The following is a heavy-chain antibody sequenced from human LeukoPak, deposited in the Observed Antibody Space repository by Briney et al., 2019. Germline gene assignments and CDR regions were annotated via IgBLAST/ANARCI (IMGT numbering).Heavy chain of an antibody. CDR1: GFTFDDYA. V-gene: IGHV3-9*01. D-gene: IGHD6-19*01. CDR2: ISWNSGSI. J-gene: IGHJ4*02. Sequence: GGSLRLSCAASGFTFDDYAMHWVRHAPGKGLEWVSGISWNSGSIGYADSVKGRFTISRDNAKNSLYLQMNSLRAEDTALYYCAKDIGIAVAGMNYWGQGTLVTVSS. CDR3: AKDIGIAVAGMNY.